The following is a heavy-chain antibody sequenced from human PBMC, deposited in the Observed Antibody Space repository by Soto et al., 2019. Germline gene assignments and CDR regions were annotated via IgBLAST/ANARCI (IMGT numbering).Heavy chain of an antibody. D-gene: IGHD6-19*01. CDR2: ISGSGGST. CDR3: AKLAVAGTDYYYYYGMDV. Sequence: GGSLRLSCAAPGFTFSSYAMSWVRQAPGKGLEWVSAISGSGGSTYYADSVKGRFTISRDNSKNTLYLQMNSLRAEDTAVYYCAKLAVAGTDYYYYYGMDVWGQGTTVTVSS. V-gene: IGHV3-23*01. CDR1: GFTFSSYA. J-gene: IGHJ6*02.